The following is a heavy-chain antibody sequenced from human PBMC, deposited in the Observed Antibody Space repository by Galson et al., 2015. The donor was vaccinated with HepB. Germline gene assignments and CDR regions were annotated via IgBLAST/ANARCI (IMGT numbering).Heavy chain of an antibody. Sequence: ETLSLTCAVYGGSFSGYYWSWIRQPPGKGLEWIGEINHSGSTNYNPSLKSRVTISVDTSKNQFSLKLSSVTAADTAVYYCARGRRMGVFDYWGPGTLVTVSS. D-gene: IGHD3-16*01. V-gene: IGHV4-34*01. CDR3: ARGRRMGVFDY. CDR1: GGSFSGYY. J-gene: IGHJ4*02. CDR2: INHSGST.